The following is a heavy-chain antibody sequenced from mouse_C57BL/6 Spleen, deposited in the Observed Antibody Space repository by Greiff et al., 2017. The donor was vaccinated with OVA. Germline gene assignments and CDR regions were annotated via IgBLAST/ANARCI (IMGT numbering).Heavy chain of an antibody. V-gene: IGHV2-2*01. CDR1: GFSLTSYG. Sequence: VMLVESGPGLVQPSPSLSITCTVSGFSLTSYGVHWVRQSPGKGLEWLGVIWSGGSTDNNAAFISRLSISKDNSKSQVFFKMNRLQADDTAIYYCARRAGKDYFDYWGQGTTLTVSS. CDR2: IWSGGST. CDR3: ARRAGKDYFDY. J-gene: IGHJ2*01. D-gene: IGHD4-1*01.